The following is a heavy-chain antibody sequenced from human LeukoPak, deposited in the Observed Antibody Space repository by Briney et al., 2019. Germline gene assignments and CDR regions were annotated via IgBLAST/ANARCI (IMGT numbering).Heavy chain of an antibody. Sequence: GGSLRLSCAASGFTFSSYAMHWVRQAPGKGLEWVAVISYDGSNKYYADSVKGRFTISRDNSKNTLYLQMNSLRAEDTAVYYCARDQAPGIAAAGPGYWGQGTLVTVSS. J-gene: IGHJ4*02. D-gene: IGHD6-13*01. CDR1: GFTFSSYA. CDR2: ISYDGSNK. V-gene: IGHV3-30-3*01. CDR3: ARDQAPGIAAAGPGY.